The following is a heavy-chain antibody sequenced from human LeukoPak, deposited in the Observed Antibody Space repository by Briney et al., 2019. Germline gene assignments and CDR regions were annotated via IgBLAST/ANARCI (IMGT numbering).Heavy chain of an antibody. CDR2: IDYSGST. J-gene: IGHJ5*02. Sequence: SETLSLTCTVSGGSLSSGDYYWSWLRQPPGTGLEWIGYIDYSGSTYYNPSLKSRVTISVGTSKTQSSLKLSTVTAADTAVYYCARRITMVRGAIILNWFDPWGQGTLVTVSS. V-gene: IGHV4-30-4*08. CDR3: ARRITMVRGAIILNWFDP. D-gene: IGHD3-10*01. CDR1: GGSLSSGDYY.